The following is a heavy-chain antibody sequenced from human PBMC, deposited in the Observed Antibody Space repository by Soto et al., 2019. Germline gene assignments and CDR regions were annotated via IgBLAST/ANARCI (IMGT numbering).Heavy chain of an antibody. Sequence: QVHLVQSGAAGKKPGASVKVSCKSSEYTFANYYIHWVRQAPGQGLEWMGVINPSVDSTSYAQRFQGRLSMTRDTSTATVYMELSSLRSEDAAVYYCATSGYGESRYFEYWGQGTLVTVSS. CDR1: EYTFANYY. J-gene: IGHJ4*02. D-gene: IGHD3-10*01. V-gene: IGHV1-46*01. CDR3: ATSGYGESRYFEY. CDR2: INPSVDST.